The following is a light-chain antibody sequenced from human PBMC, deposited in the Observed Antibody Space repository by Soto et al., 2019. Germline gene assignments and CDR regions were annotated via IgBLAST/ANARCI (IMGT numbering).Light chain of an antibody. V-gene: IGKV3-11*01. CDR1: QSVSSS. Sequence: EIVLTQSPATLSLSPGERATLSCRASQSVSSSLAWYQQKPAQAPRLLIYDASNRATGIPARFSGSGSGTDFTLTIGSLEPEDFAVYYCQQRSNGPLTFGGGTKVEIK. J-gene: IGKJ4*01. CDR2: DAS. CDR3: QQRSNGPLT.